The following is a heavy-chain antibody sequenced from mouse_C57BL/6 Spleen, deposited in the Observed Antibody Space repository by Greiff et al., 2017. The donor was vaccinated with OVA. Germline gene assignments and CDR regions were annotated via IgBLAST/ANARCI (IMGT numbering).Heavy chain of an antibody. Sequence: DVHLVESGPGLVKPSQSLSLTCSVTGYSITSGYYWNWIRQFPGNKLEWMGYISYDGSNNYNPSLKNRISITRDTSKNQFFLKLNSVTTEDTATYYCAREYDYYAMDYWGQGTSVTVSS. CDR3: AREYDYYAMDY. CDR1: GYSITSGYY. CDR2: ISYDGSN. J-gene: IGHJ4*01. V-gene: IGHV3-6*01. D-gene: IGHD2-10*02.